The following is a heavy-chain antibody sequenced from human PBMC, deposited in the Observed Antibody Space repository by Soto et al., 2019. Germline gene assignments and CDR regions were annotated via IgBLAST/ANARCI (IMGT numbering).Heavy chain of an antibody. CDR3: ARARRPFNYDILTGYPPDDY. J-gene: IGHJ4*02. Sequence: SETLSLTCTVSGGSISSGDYYWSWIRQPPGKGLEWIGYIYYSGSTYYNPSLRSQVTISVDTSKNQFSLKLSSVTAADTAVYYCARARRPFNYDILTGYPPDDYWGQGTLVTVSS. V-gene: IGHV4-30-4*01. CDR2: IYYSGST. D-gene: IGHD3-9*01. CDR1: GGSISSGDYY.